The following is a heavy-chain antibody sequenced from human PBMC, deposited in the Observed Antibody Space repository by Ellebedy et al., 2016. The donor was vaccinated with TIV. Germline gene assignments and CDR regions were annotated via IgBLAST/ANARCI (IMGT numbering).Heavy chain of an antibody. CDR3: ARDQGYSSSWLTD. D-gene: IGHD6-13*01. V-gene: IGHV3-33*08. CDR1: GFTFSNYA. CDR2: IWYDGTTK. J-gene: IGHJ4*02. Sequence: PGGSLRLSCAASGFTFSNYAMSWVRQTPGKGLEWVAVIWYDGTTKYYIDSVKGRFSISRDSSKNTVDLQMNSLRVEDTAVYYCARDQGYSSSWLTDWGQGTLVTVSS.